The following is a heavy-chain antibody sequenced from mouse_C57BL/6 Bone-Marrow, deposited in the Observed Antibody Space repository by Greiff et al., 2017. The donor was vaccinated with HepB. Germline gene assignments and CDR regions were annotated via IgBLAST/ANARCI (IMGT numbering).Heavy chain of an antibody. CDR1: GYTFTNYW. V-gene: IGHV1-63*01. J-gene: IGHJ2*01. CDR2: IYPGGGYT. D-gene: IGHD1-1*01. Sequence: QVQLQQSGAELVRPGTSVKMSCKASGYTFTNYWIGWAKQRPGHGLEWIGDIYPGGGYTNYNAKFKGKATLTADKSSSTAYMQFSSLTSEDSAIYYCARRSPYYYGSSYGYWGQGTTLTVSS. CDR3: ARRSPYYYGSSYGY.